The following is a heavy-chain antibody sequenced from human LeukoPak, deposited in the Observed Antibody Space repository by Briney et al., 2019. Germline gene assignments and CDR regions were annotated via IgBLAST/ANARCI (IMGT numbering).Heavy chain of an antibody. CDR3: ATSAGDYRAGHYYYMGV. CDR2: INPNTAGT. Sequence: ASVKVSCKASGYTFTGYYFHWVRQAPGQGLEWMGRINPNTAGTNYAQKFLGGVTLTWDTSISTAYMELNRLTSDDTAVYYCATSAGDYRAGHYYYMGVWGKGTSVTVSS. D-gene: IGHD4-11*01. CDR1: GYTFTGYY. V-gene: IGHV1-2*06. J-gene: IGHJ6*03.